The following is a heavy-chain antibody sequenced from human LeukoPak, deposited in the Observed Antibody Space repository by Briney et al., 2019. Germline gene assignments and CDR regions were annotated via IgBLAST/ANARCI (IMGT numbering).Heavy chain of an antibody. V-gene: IGHV4-34*01. D-gene: IGHD3-10*01. CDR2: INHSGST. J-gene: IGHJ4*02. Sequence: PSETLSLTCAVDGGSFNNYYWTWIRQSPGKGLEWIGEINHSGSTNYNPSLKSRVSISVAPSKNQFSLKLTSVIAADTAVYYCSRAGWFGEFYGPLDFWGQGTLVTVSS. CDR1: GGSFNNYY. CDR3: SRAGWFGEFYGPLDF.